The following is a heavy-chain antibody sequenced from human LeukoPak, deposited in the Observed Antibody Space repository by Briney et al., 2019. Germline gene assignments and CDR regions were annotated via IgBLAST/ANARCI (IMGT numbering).Heavy chain of an antibody. CDR3: TKDVVPDSGWDLDY. J-gene: IGHJ4*02. D-gene: IGHD6-19*01. CDR1: GFTFSTYS. V-gene: IGHV3-23*01. CDR2: IYPNGGST. Sequence: GGSLRLSCAASGFTFSTYSMTWVRQGPGKGLEWVSSIYPNGGSTFYADSVKGRFTISRDNSKNTLYLQMSSPRTEDTAIYYCTKDVVPDSGWDLDYWGQGTLVTVSS.